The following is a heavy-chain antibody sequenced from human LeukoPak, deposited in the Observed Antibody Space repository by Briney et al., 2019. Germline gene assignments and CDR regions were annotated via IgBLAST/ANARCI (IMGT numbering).Heavy chain of an antibody. CDR2: IYYSGST. D-gene: IGHD3-16*01. V-gene: IGHV4-30-4*08. Sequence: SQTLSLTCTVSGGSISSGDYYWSWIRQPPGKGLEWIGYIYYSGSTNYNPSLKSRVTISVDTSKNQFSLKLSSVTAADTAVYYCARALRHKGRGGWFDPWGQGTLVTVSS. CDR3: ARALRHKGRGGWFDP. J-gene: IGHJ5*02. CDR1: GGSISSGDYY.